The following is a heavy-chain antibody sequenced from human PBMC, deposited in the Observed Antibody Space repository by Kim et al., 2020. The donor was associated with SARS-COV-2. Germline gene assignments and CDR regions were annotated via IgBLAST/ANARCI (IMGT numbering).Heavy chain of an antibody. V-gene: IGHV4-34*01. D-gene: IGHD6-6*01. J-gene: IGHJ2*01. CDR2: INHSGST. Sequence: SETLSLTCAVYGGSFSGYYWSWIRQPPGKGLEWIGEINHSGSTNYNPSLKSRVTISVDTSKNQFSLKLSSVTAADTAVYYCARVMRSSSGTLRWYFDLWGRGTLVTVSS. CDR1: GGSFSGYY. CDR3: ARVMRSSSGTLRWYFDL.